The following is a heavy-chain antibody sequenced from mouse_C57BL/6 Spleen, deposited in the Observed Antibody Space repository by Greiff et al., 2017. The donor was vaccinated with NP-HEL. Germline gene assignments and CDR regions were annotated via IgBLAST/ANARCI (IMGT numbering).Heavy chain of an antibody. CDR1: GFSLTSYG. CDR3: ARGDAMDY. CDR2: IWSGGST. V-gene: IGHV2-2*01. Sequence: VQLQQSGPGLVQPSQSLSITCTVSGFSLTSYGVHWVRQSPGKGQEWLGVIWSGGSTDYNAAFISRLSISKDNSKSQVFFKMNSLQADDTAIYYCARGDAMDYWGQGTSVTVSS. J-gene: IGHJ4*01.